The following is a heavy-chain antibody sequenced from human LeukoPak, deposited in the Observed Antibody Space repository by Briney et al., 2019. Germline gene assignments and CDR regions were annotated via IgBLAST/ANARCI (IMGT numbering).Heavy chain of an antibody. CDR3: ARVTSGYRSSFGF. D-gene: IGHD5-12*01. CDR1: ADSVSGNSAA. V-gene: IGHV6-1*01. CDR2: TYYRSKWFN. J-gene: IGHJ4*02. Sequence: SQTLSLTSAISADSVSGNSAAWHWIRQSPSRGLEWLGRTYYRSKWFNDYAVSVNSRITINPDTSKNQFSLQLNSVTPEDTAVYYCARVTSGYRSSFGFWVQGILVTVSS.